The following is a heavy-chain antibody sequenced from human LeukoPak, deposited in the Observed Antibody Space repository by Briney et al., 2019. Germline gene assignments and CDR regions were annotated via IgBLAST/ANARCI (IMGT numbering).Heavy chain of an antibody. CDR2: ISYIGTT. CDR1: GFTFNNAW. CDR3: ARDLVTVTKGFDI. J-gene: IGHJ3*02. D-gene: IGHD4-17*01. V-gene: IGHV4-59*01. Sequence: GSLRLSCAVSGFTFNNAWMSWVRQAPGKGLEWIGYISYIGTTNYNPSLKSRVTISIDTSKNQFSLKLSSVTAADTAVYYCARDLVTVTKGFDIWGQGTMVSVPS.